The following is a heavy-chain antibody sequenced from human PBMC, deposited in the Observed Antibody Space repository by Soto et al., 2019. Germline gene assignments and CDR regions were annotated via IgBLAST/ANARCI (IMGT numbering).Heavy chain of an antibody. CDR2: ISYDGSNK. CDR3: AKEILDYGDYWGGEV. D-gene: IGHD4-17*01. Sequence: GGSLRLSCAASGFTFSSYGMHWVRQAPGKGLEWVAVISYDGSNKYYADSVKGRFTISRDNSKNTLYLLMNSLRAEDTAVYYCAKEILDYGDYWGGEVWGQGTLVTVSS. V-gene: IGHV3-30*18. CDR1: GFTFSSYG. J-gene: IGHJ4*02.